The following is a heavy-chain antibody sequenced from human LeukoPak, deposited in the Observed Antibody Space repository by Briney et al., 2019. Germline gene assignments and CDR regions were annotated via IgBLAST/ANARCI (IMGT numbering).Heavy chain of an antibody. Sequence: SQTLSLTCAISGDSVSSNSAAWNWTRQSPSRGLEWLGRTYYRSKWYNDYAVSVKSRITINPDTSKSQFSLQLNSVTPEDTAVYYCARDSCSSTSCYHTPHYYYGMDVWGQGTTVTVSS. CDR3: ARDSCSSTSCYHTPHYYYGMDV. CDR1: GDSVSSNSAA. V-gene: IGHV6-1*01. J-gene: IGHJ6*02. CDR2: TYYRSKWYN. D-gene: IGHD2-2*01.